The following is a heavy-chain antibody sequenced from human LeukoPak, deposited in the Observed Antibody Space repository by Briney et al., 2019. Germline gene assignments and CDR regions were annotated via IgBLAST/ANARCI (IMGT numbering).Heavy chain of an antibody. D-gene: IGHD2-2*01. CDR2: IYHSGST. V-gene: IGHV4-4*02. J-gene: IGHJ5*02. CDR3: ARVVPAARGTLRFDP. CDR1: GGSISSGNW. Sequence: PSETLSLTCAVSGGSISSGNWWSWVRQPPGKGLEWIGEIYHSGSTNYNPSLKSRVTISVDKSKNQFSLKLSSVTAADTAVYYCARVVPAARGTLRFDPWGQGTLVTVSS.